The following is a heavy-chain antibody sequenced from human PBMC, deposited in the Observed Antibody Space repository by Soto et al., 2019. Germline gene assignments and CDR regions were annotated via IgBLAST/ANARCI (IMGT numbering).Heavy chain of an antibody. J-gene: IGHJ6*02. CDR3: ARDQRKNSGYDLYYYGMDV. V-gene: IGHV4-59*01. Sequence: SETLSLTCTVSGGSISSYYWSWIRQPPGKGLEWIGYIYYSGSTNYNPSLKSRVTISVDTSKDQFSLKLSSVTAADTAVYYCARDQRKNSGYDLYYYGMDVWGQGTTVTVSS. D-gene: IGHD5-12*01. CDR1: GGSISSYY. CDR2: IYYSGST.